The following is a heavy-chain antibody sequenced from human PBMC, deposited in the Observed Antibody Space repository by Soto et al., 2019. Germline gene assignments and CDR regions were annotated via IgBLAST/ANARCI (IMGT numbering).Heavy chain of an antibody. CDR1: GGSFSGYY. Sequence: QVQLQQWGAGLLKPSETLSLTCAVYGGSFSGYYWTWFRQPPGKGLEWIGEISPSGTTKYIPSLKSRVTISADTSKNQFSLKVTSVTAADTAVYYCVTSLWFGTHPEIWGQGDLVTVSS. V-gene: IGHV4-34*01. CDR3: VTSLWFGTHPEI. D-gene: IGHD3-10*01. CDR2: ISPSGTT. J-gene: IGHJ4*02.